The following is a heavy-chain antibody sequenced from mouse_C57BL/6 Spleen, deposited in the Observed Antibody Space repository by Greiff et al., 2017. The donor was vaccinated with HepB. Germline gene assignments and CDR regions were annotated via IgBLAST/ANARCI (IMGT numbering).Heavy chain of an antibody. V-gene: IGHV1-18*01. CDR2: INPNNGGT. Sequence: VQLQQSGPELVKPGASVKIPCKASGYTFTDYNMDWVKQSHGKSLEWIGDINPNNGGTIYNQKFKGKATLTVDKSSSTAYMELRSLTSEDTAVYYCARRLTGNDAMDYWGQGTSVTVSS. CDR1: GYTFTDYN. CDR3: ARRLTGNDAMDY. J-gene: IGHJ4*01. D-gene: IGHD4-1*01.